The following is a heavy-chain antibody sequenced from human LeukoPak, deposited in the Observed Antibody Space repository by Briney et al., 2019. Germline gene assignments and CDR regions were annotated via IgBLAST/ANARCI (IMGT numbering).Heavy chain of an antibody. CDR1: GSSISSYY. Sequence: SETLSLTCTVSGSSISSYYWSWIRQPSGKGLEWIGYIHYTGSTNYNPSLKSRVTISVDTSKNQFSLKLTSVTAADTAVYYCARGSGWYFYRGQGTLVTVSS. V-gene: IGHV4-59*01. J-gene: IGHJ4*02. CDR2: IHYTGST. CDR3: ARGSGWYFY. D-gene: IGHD6-19*01.